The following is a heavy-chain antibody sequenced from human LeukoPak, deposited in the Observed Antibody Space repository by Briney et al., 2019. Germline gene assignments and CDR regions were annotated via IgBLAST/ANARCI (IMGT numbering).Heavy chain of an antibody. J-gene: IGHJ5*02. CDR1: GYSISSGYY. D-gene: IGHD2-15*01. CDR3: ARGGHCSGGSCYRGFDP. V-gene: IGHV4-38-2*02. CDR2: IYHSGST. Sequence: SETLSLTCTVSGYSISSGYYWGWIRQPPGKGLEWIESIYHSGSTYYNPSLKSRVTISVDTPKNQFSLKLSSVTAADTAVYYCARGGHCSGGSCYRGFDPWGQGTLVTVSS.